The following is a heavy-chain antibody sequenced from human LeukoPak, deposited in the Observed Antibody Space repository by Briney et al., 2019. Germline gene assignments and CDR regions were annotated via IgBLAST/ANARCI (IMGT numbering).Heavy chain of an antibody. V-gene: IGHV3-30-3*01. Sequence: PGGSLRLSCAASGFTFNSYAMHWVRQAPGRGLEWVAVISYDGSNTYYADSVKGRFTISRDNSKNTLFLQMNSLGGEDTAVYYCARDYCSRTSCLGMDVWGQGTTVTVSS. CDR2: ISYDGSNT. D-gene: IGHD2-2*01. CDR3: ARDYCSRTSCLGMDV. J-gene: IGHJ6*02. CDR1: GFTFNSYA.